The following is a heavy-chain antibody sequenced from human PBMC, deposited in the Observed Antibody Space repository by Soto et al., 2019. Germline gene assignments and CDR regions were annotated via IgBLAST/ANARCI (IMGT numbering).Heavy chain of an antibody. V-gene: IGHV3-23*01. CDR3: AKVGPSYYYGMDV. J-gene: IGHJ6*04. D-gene: IGHD1-26*01. Sequence: GGSLRLSWAASGLDFSSEVMCWVRQAPGKGLEWVSSISGSGRTIYHADSMRGRFAISRDNSKKSLYLQLNNLRVDDTAVYYCAKVGPSYYYGMDVWGKVTTVTVSS. CDR1: GLDFSSEV. CDR2: ISGSGRTI.